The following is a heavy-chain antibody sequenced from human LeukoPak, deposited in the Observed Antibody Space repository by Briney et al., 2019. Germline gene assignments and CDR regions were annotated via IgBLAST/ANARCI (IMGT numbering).Heavy chain of an antibody. J-gene: IGHJ4*02. CDR1: GFTFSSYS. CDR2: ISSSSSTI. V-gene: IGHV3-48*04. Sequence: GGSLRLSCAASGFTFSSYSMNWVRQAPGKGLEWVSYISSSSSTICYADSVKGRFTISRDNAKNSLYLQMNSLRAEDTAVYYCARSMDIAARDFDYWGQGTLVTVSS. D-gene: IGHD6-6*01. CDR3: ARSMDIAARDFDY.